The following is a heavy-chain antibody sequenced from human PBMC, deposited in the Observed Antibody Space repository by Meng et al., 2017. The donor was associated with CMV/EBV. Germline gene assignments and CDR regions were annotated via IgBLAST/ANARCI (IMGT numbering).Heavy chain of an antibody. CDR1: GYSFTSYW. Sequence: QVSCQGSGYSFTSYWIGWVRQLPGKGLEWMGIIYPVDSDTRYSPSFQGQVTISADKSISTAYLQWSSLKASDTAMYYCARRTHSSSWYYAFDIWGQGTMVTVSS. CDR2: IYPVDSDT. V-gene: IGHV5-51*01. CDR3: ARRTHSSSWYYAFDI. D-gene: IGHD6-13*01. J-gene: IGHJ3*02.